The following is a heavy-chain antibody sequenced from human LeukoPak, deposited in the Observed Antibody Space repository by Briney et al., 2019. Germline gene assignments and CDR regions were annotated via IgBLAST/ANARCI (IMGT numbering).Heavy chain of an antibody. V-gene: IGHV3-23*01. J-gene: IGHJ4*02. Sequence: GGSLRLSCVASGFTFSSYAMRWVRQAPGKGLEWVSGISGSGGSTYYADSVKGRFTISRDNSKNTLYLQMNSLRAEDTAVYYCAKEMGDGYNVDSWGQGTLVTVSS. D-gene: IGHD5-24*01. CDR2: ISGSGGST. CDR1: GFTFSSYA. CDR3: AKEMGDGYNVDS.